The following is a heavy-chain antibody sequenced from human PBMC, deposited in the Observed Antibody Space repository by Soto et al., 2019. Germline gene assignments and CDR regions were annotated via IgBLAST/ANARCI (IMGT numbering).Heavy chain of an antibody. CDR1: GGSISSGDW. CDR3: ARRVCDSIFGPLDY. Sequence: QVQLQESGPGLVKPSGTLSLTCAVSGGSISSGDWCWSWVRQSPGKGLEWIGEIYYSGSTTYNPSLKSRVTISADKSENQFSLGLSSVTAADTAVYYCARRVCDSIFGPLDYWAQGTLVTVSS. D-gene: IGHD3-3*02. J-gene: IGHJ4*02. CDR2: IYYSGST. V-gene: IGHV4-4*02.